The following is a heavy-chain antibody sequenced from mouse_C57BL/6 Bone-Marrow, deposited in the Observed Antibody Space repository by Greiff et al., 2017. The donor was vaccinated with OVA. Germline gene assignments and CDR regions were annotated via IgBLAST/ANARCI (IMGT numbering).Heavy chain of an antibody. V-gene: IGHV3-6*01. J-gene: IGHJ3*01. CDR2: ISYDGSN. D-gene: IGHD2-2*01. Sequence: VQLVESGPGLVKPSQSLSLTCSVTGYSITSGYYWNWIRQFPGNKLEWMGYISYDGSNNYNPTLKNRISITRDTSKNQFFLKLNSVTTEDTATYYCARSYGYGGFAYWGQGTLVTVSA. CDR3: ARSYGYGGFAY. CDR1: GYSITSGYY.